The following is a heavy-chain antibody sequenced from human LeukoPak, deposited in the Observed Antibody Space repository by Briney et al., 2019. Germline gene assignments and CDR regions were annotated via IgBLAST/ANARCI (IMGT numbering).Heavy chain of an antibody. J-gene: IGHJ4*02. CDR1: GGTFSSYA. CDR2: IIPILGIA. CDR3: ARDSIRGVRLLDY. Sequence: ASVKVSCKASGGTFSSYAISWVRQAPGQGLEWMGRIIPILGIANYAQKFQGRVTVTGDSSISTTYMELSGLTSDDTAVYYCARDSIRGVRLLDYWGQGTLVTVSS. V-gene: IGHV1-69*04. D-gene: IGHD3-3*01.